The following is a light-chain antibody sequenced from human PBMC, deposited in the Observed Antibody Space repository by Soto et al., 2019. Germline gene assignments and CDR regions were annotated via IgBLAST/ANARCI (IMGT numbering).Light chain of an antibody. CDR2: ATS. J-gene: IGKJ4*01. CDR3: QKYNSAPLT. V-gene: IGKV1-27*01. CDR1: QGIAPY. Sequence: DVQMTQSPSSLSAFVGDRVTITCRASQGIAPYLAWFQQKPGKVHKLLIYATSTLQSGVPSRFSGSGSGTDFTLTISSLQPEDIGTYYCQKYNSAPLTFGGGNKVEIK.